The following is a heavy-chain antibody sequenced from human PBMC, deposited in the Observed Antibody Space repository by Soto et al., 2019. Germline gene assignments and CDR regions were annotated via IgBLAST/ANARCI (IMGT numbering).Heavy chain of an antibody. D-gene: IGHD4-17*01. J-gene: IGHJ4*02. CDR2: ISGYNGNT. CDR3: ARAMGVNDNGDYVDY. CDR1: GYTFTNYG. Sequence: QGHLVQSGAEVKKPGASVTVSCKASGYTFTNYGISWVRQATGQGLEWMGWISGYNGNTKYAPKFQGRVTLSSDTSTSTSYIQLRSLRSDDTAVYYCARAMGVNDNGDYVDYWGQGTLVTVSS. V-gene: IGHV1-18*01.